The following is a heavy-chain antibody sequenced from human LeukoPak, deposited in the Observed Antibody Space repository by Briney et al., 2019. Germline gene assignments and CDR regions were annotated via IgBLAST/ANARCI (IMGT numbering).Heavy chain of an antibody. CDR3: ARSGPLGYCSGGSCYSGFLYYYYYMDV. Sequence: SETLSLTCSVSGGSISSDTYYWGCIRQPPGKGLEWIGSIYSSGSTYYNPSLKSRVTISVDTSKNQFSLKLSSVTAADTAVYYCARSGPLGYCSGGSCYSGFLYYYYYMDVWGKGTTVTVSS. J-gene: IGHJ6*03. CDR1: GGSISSDTYY. V-gene: IGHV4-39*07. D-gene: IGHD2-15*01. CDR2: IYSSGST.